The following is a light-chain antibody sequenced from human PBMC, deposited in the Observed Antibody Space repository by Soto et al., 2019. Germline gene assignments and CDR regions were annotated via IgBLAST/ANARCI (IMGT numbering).Light chain of an antibody. CDR1: QCVSNNY. Sequence: EHVLTQSPGTLSLSPGDRATLSCRASQCVSNNYLAWYQQTPGQAPRLLIYGASNRATGTPDRFSGSGSGTDFTLTISRLEPEDFAVYYCQQYGSSGTFGQGTKVDI. J-gene: IGKJ1*01. V-gene: IGKV3-20*01. CDR2: GAS. CDR3: QQYGSSGT.